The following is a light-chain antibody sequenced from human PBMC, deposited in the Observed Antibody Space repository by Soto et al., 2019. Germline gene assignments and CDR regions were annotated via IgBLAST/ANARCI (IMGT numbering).Light chain of an antibody. J-gene: IGKJ5*01. Sequence: EIVLTQSPGTLSLSPGERATLSCRASQSVSSSYLVWYQQKPGQAPRLLIHGASSRATGIPDRISGSGSGTDFTLTISRLEPEDFAVYYCQQYGSSPITFGQGTRLEIK. CDR2: GAS. CDR3: QQYGSSPIT. CDR1: QSVSSSY. V-gene: IGKV3-20*01.